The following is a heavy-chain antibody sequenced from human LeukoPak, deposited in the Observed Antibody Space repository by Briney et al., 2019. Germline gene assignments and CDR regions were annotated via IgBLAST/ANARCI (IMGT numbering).Heavy chain of an antibody. CDR1: GFTFSSYA. CDR2: ISGSGGST. CDR3: ARGVVVVIRSGAFDI. Sequence: AGGSLRLSCAASGFTFSSYAMSWVRQAPGKGLEWVSAISGSGGSTYYADSVKGRFTISRDNSKNTLYLQMNSLRAEDTAVYYCARGVVVVIRSGAFDIWGQGTMVTVSS. J-gene: IGHJ3*02. V-gene: IGHV3-23*01. D-gene: IGHD3-22*01.